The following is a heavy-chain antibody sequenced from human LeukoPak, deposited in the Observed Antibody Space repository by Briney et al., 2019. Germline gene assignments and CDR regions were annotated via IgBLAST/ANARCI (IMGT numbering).Heavy chain of an antibody. V-gene: IGHV3-23*01. Sequence: GGSLRLSCAASGFTFSSYAMSWVRQAPGKGLEWVSAISGSGGSTYYADSVKGRFTISRDNSKNTLYLQMNSLRAEDTAVYYCASGRDYYGSGSYQNWGQGTLVTVSS. CDR1: GFTFSSYA. J-gene: IGHJ4*02. CDR2: ISGSGGST. D-gene: IGHD3-10*01. CDR3: ASGRDYYGSGSYQN.